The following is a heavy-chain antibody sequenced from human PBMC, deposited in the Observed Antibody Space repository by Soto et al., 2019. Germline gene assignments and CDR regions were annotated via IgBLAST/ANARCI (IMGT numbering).Heavy chain of an antibody. CDR3: AKDGLWFGELLVY. D-gene: IGHD3-10*01. CDR1: GFTFSSYA. V-gene: IGHV3-23*01. CDR2: ISGSGGST. Sequence: EVQLLESGGGLVQPGGSLRLSCAASGFTFSSYAMSWVHQAPGKGLEWVSAISGSGGSTYYADSVKGRFTISRDNSKNTLYLQMNSLRAEDTAVYYCAKDGLWFGELLVYWGQGTLVTVSS. J-gene: IGHJ4*02.